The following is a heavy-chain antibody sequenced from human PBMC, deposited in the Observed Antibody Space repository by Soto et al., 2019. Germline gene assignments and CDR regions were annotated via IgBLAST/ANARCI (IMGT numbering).Heavy chain of an antibody. D-gene: IGHD6-19*01. CDR1: GYSFTSYW. J-gene: IGHJ6*02. CDR2: IDPSDSYT. Sequence: GESLKISCKGSGYSFTSYWISWVRQIPGKGLEWMGRIDPSDSYTNYSPSFQGHVTISADKSISTAYLQWSSLKASDTAMYYCARHTLNSSGWTYYYYGMDVWGQGTTVTVSS. V-gene: IGHV5-10-1*01. CDR3: ARHTLNSSGWTYYYYGMDV.